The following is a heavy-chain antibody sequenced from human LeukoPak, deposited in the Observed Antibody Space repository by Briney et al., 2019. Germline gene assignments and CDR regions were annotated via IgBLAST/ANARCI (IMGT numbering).Heavy chain of an antibody. J-gene: IGHJ4*02. CDR3: ARGLRFLEWLFPSFDY. D-gene: IGHD3-3*01. Sequence: SQTLSLTCTVSGGSFSSGDYYWSWIRQPPGKGLEWIGYIYYSGSTYYNPSLKSRVTISVDTSKNQFSLKLSSVTAADTAVYYCARGLRFLEWLFPSFDYWGQGTLVTVSS. CDR1: GGSFSSGDYY. V-gene: IGHV4-30-4*08. CDR2: IYYSGST.